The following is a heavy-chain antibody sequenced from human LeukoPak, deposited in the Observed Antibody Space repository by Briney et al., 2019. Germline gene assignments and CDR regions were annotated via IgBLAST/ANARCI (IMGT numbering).Heavy chain of an antibody. CDR2: IYYSGST. CDR3: ARGGSGSEPIQDY. Sequence: SETLSLTCTVSGGSISSYYWSWIRQPPGKGLEWIGYIYYSGSTNYNPSLKSRVTRSVDTSKNQFSLKLSSVTAADTAVYYCARGGSGSEPIQDYWGQGTLVTVSS. CDR1: GGSISSYY. J-gene: IGHJ4*02. D-gene: IGHD3-10*01. V-gene: IGHV4-59*01.